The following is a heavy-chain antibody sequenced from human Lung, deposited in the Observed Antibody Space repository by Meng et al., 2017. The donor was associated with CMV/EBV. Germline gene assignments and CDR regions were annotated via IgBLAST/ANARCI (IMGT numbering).Heavy chain of an antibody. CDR2: IYYSGST. V-gene: IGHV4-30-4*01. CDR3: VRAGRLFPLAVGY. D-gene: IGHD3-22*01. J-gene: IGHJ4*02. Sequence: QVHLRESGQGLVQPSQTLSLTCTVSGGSISSGDYYWSWIRQPPGKGLEWIGYIYYSGSTYYNPSLKSRVTISVDTSKNQFSLKLSSVTAADTAVYYCVRAGRLFPLAVGYWGQGTLVTVSS. CDR1: GGSISSGDYY.